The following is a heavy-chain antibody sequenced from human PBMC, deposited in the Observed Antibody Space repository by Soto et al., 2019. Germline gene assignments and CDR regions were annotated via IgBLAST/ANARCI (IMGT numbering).Heavy chain of an antibody. CDR1: GFTFSNYA. J-gene: IGHJ4*02. Sequence: GGSLRLSCAASGFTFSNYAMSWVRQAPGKGLEWISYISSSLGHTDYAESVKGRFTISRDNAKSSVFLEMSDLRSDDTAVYYCAANWNFGLNFWGQGTLVTVSS. V-gene: IGHV3-11*03. CDR3: AANWNFGLNF. CDR2: ISSSLGHT. D-gene: IGHD1-1*01.